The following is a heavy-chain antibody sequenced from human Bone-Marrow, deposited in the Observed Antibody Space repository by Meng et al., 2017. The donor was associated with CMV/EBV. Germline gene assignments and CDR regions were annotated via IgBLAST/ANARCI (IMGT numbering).Heavy chain of an antibody. V-gene: IGHV3-30*02. CDR2: IRYDGSNK. CDR1: GFTFSSYG. J-gene: IGHJ4*02. Sequence: LSLTCAASGFTFSSYGMHWVRQAPGKGLEWVAFIRYDGSNKYYADSVKGRFTISRDNSKNTLYLQMNSLRAEDTAVYYCAKDRYSGYDLAYWGQGTLVTVSS. D-gene: IGHD5-12*01. CDR3: AKDRYSGYDLAY.